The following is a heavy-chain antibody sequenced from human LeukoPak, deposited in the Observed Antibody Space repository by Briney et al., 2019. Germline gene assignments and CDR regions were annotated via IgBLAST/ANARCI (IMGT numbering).Heavy chain of an antibody. D-gene: IGHD5-18*01. J-gene: IGHJ4*02. V-gene: IGHV1-46*01. CDR1: GYTFTSNY. CDR2: IRPSGTSA. Sequence: ASVKISCKASGYTFTSNYMHWVRQAPGQGLEWMGVIRPSGTSANYAQKFQGRVTMTKDTSASTVYIELSSLRSEDTAVYYCARMDMDPAMVTNYLDHWGQGTLVTVSS. CDR3: ARMDMDPAMVTNYLDH.